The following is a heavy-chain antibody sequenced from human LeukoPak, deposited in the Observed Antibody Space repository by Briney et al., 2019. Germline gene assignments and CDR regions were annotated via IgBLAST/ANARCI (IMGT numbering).Heavy chain of an antibody. J-gene: IGHJ4*02. CDR1: GYVFTSYY. D-gene: IGHD2-2*01. CDR3: ASDGAYQPPRY. Sequence: VRVSCKASGYVFTSYYIHWMRQAPGQGLEGMGKINPSGGRTNYAQKFQDRVTLTSDTSTSTAYMDLSSLRFEDTAVYYCASDGAYQPPRYWGQGTLVTVSS. CDR2: INPSGGRT. V-gene: IGHV1-46*01.